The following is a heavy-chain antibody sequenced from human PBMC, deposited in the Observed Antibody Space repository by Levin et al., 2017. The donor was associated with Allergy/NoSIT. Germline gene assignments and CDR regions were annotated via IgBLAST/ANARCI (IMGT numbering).Heavy chain of an antibody. CDR2: INPNSGGT. V-gene: IGHV1-2*02. CDR1: GYTFTGYY. CDR3: ARFPVVIIPDYGDPSSDYGMDV. Sequence: ASVKVSCKASGYTFTGYYMHWVRQAPGQGLEWMGWINPNSGGTNYAQKFQGRVTMTRDTSISTAYMELSRLRSDDTAVYYCARFPVVIIPDYGDPSSDYGMDVWGQGTTVTVSS. D-gene: IGHD4-17*01. J-gene: IGHJ6*02.